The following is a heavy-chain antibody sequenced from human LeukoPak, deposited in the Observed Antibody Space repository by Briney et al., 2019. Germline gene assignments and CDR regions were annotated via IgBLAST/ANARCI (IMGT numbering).Heavy chain of an antibody. CDR1: GGSISSYY. CDR2: IYYSGSS. D-gene: IGHD6-19*01. CDR3: ARSIAVAGRGYAFDI. Sequence: SETLSLTCTVSGGSISSYYWNWIRQPPGKGLEWMGDIYYSGSSNYNPSLKSRATISLDTSKNQFSLKLSSVTAADTAVYYCARSIAVAGRGYAFDIWGQGTMVTVSS. J-gene: IGHJ3*02. V-gene: IGHV4-59*01.